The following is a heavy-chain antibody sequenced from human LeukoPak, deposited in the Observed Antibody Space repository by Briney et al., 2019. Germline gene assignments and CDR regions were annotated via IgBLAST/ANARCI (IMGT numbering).Heavy chain of an antibody. CDR2: ISGSGGFT. J-gene: IGHJ4*02. CDR1: GFTFSSYA. CDR3: AKEGRSGDPYFDY. D-gene: IGHD3-3*01. Sequence: GGSLRLSCAASGFTFSSYAMSWVRQAPGKWLEWVSGISGSGGFTYYADSVKGCFTISRDNSKNALYLQMNSLRAEDTAVYYCAKEGRSGDPYFDYWGQGTLLTVSS. V-gene: IGHV3-23*01.